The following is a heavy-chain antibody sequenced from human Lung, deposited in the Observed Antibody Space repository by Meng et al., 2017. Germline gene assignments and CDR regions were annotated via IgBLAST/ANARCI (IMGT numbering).Heavy chain of an antibody. CDR3: ATRGNPYLNC. CDR2: INTYNGKT. CDR1: GYTLSSDG. Sequence: QVQLLQSGAEMKKPGATVKVSCEASGYTLSSDGFSWVRQAPGQGLEWLGWINTYNGKTDYAQKFQGRITMTTDTFTSTAYMELRNLRSDDTAVYYCATRGNPYLNCWGQGTLVTVSS. V-gene: IGHV1-18*01. J-gene: IGHJ4*02.